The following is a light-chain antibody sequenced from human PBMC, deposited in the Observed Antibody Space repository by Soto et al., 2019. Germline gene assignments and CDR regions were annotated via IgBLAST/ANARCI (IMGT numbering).Light chain of an antibody. CDR1: QSISSW. V-gene: IGKV1-5*03. Sequence: DIQMTQSPSTLSASVGDRVTITCRASQSISSWLAWYQQKPGKAPKLLIYKASSLKSGVPSRFSGSGSGTEFTLTISCLQPDDFATYYCQQYNSYSRTFDQGTKVEIK. CDR3: QQYNSYSRT. CDR2: KAS. J-gene: IGKJ1*01.